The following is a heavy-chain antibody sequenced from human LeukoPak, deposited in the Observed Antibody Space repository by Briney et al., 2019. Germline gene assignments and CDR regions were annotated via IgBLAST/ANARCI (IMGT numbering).Heavy chain of an antibody. V-gene: IGHV3-33*03. CDR2: IWYAGSNK. D-gene: IGHD3-22*01. CDR1: GFTFSSYG. CDR3: ATTYYYDSNKNVGPR. J-gene: IGHJ4*02. Sequence: GGSLRLSCAASGFTFSSYGMHWVRQAPGKGLEWVAVIWYAGSNKFYADSVKGRFTISRDNAKNSVYLQMNSLRAEDTAVYYCATTYYYDSNKNVGPRWGQGTLVTVSS.